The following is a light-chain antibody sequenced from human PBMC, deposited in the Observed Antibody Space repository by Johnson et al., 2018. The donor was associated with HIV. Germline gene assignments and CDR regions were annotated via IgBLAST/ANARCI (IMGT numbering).Light chain of an antibody. CDR1: SSNIGNNY. CDR2: EKN. J-gene: IGLJ1*01. V-gene: IGLV1-51*02. CDR3: GAWDSSLGAHYV. Sequence: QSVLTQPPSVSAAPGQKVTISCSGSSSNIGNNYVSWYQQVPGTAPKLLIYEKNKRPSGIPDRFSASMSGTSATLDITGLQTGDEGGYYCGAWDSSLGAHYVFGTGTRVTGL.